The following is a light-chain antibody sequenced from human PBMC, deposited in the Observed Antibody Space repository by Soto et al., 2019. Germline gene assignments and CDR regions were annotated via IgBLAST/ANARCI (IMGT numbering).Light chain of an antibody. CDR1: QSISIN. V-gene: IGKV3-15*01. CDR2: RTY. J-gene: IGKJ4*02. Sequence: EIVMTQSPATLSVSPGERATLSCRASQSISINLAWYQQKPGQAPRLLMFRTYSRATGFPARFSGSGSGTEFNLTTSSLQSEDFGVYYRQQYNNCHRAPFGGGTKVDI. CDR3: QQYNNCHRAP.